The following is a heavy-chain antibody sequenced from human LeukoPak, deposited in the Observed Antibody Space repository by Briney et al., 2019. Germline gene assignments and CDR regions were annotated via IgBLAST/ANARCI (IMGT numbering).Heavy chain of an antibody. CDR2: ISGSGGST. D-gene: IGHD5-24*01. V-gene: IGHV3-23*01. Sequence: GGSLRLSCAASGFTFSSYAMSWVRQAPGKGLEWVSAISGSGGSTYYADSVKGRFTISRDDSKNTLYLQMNSLRAEDTAVYYCAKDGAGRWLQPLYYYYMDVWGKGTTVTVFS. CDR1: GFTFSSYA. J-gene: IGHJ6*03. CDR3: AKDGAGRWLQPLYYYYMDV.